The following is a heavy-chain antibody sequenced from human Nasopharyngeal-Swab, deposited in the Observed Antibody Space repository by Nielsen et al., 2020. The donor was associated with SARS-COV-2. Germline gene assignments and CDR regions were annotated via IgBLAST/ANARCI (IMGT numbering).Heavy chain of an antibody. D-gene: IGHD1-26*01. CDR1: GFTFSSYG. CDR3: AKDRGGSYYSDGMDV. J-gene: IGHJ6*02. CDR2: ISYDGSNK. Sequence: GESLKISCAASGFTFSSYGMHWVRQAPGKGLEWAAVISYDGSNKYYADSVKGRFTISRDNSKNTLYLQMNSLRAEDTAVYYCAKDRGGSYYSDGMDVWGQGTTVTVSS. V-gene: IGHV3-30*18.